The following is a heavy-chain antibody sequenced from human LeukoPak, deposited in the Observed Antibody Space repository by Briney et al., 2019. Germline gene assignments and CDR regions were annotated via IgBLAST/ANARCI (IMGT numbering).Heavy chain of an antibody. CDR2: INPSGGST. CDR1: GYTFTSYY. V-gene: IGHV1-46*01. D-gene: IGHD4-17*01. CDR3: ARQGNWVTKYFDY. J-gene: IGHJ4*02. Sequence: ASVKVSCKASGYTFTSYYMHWVRQAPGQGLEWMGIINPSGGSTSYAQKFRGRVTITRDTSISTVYMELRTLTSEDTAVYYCARQGNWVTKYFDYWGQGTLVTVSS.